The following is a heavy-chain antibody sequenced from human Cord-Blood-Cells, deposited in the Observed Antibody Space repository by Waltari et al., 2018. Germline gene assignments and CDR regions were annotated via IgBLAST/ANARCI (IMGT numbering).Heavy chain of an antibody. CDR3: ARQEWELLFDY. J-gene: IGHJ4*02. CDR1: GGSISSSSYY. D-gene: IGHD1-26*01. Sequence: QLQLQESGPGLVKPSETLSLTCTVSGGSISSSSYYWGWIRQPPGKGLEWIGSFYYSGSTYYNPSLKSRVTISVDTSKNQFSLKLSSVTAADTAVYYCARQEWELLFDYWGQGTLVTVSS. CDR2: FYYSGST. V-gene: IGHV4-39*07.